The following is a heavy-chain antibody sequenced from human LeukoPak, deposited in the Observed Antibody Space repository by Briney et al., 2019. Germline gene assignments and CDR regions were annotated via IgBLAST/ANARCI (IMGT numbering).Heavy chain of an antibody. D-gene: IGHD3-10*01. CDR3: ARGGYYYGSGSYLDTHYYYGMDV. Sequence: ASVKVSCKASGYTFTGYYMHWVRQAPGQGLEWMGWINPNSGGTNYAQKFQGRVTMTRDTSISTAYMELSRLRSDDTAVYYCARGGYYYGSGSYLDTHYYYGMDVWGQGTTVTVSS. V-gene: IGHV1-2*02. CDR1: GYTFTGYY. CDR2: INPNSGGT. J-gene: IGHJ6*02.